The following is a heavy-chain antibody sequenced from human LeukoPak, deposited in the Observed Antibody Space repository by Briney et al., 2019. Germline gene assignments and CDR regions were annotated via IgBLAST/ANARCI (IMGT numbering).Heavy chain of an antibody. Sequence: SETLSLTCAVYGGSFSGYYWSWIRQPPGKGLEWIGEINHSGSTNYNPSLKSRVTISVDTSKNQFSLKLSSVTAADTAVYYCARRSGWRFLDFDYWGQGTLVTVSS. J-gene: IGHJ4*02. V-gene: IGHV4-34*01. CDR2: INHSGST. CDR3: ARRSGWRFLDFDY. CDR1: GGSFSGYY. D-gene: IGHD6-19*01.